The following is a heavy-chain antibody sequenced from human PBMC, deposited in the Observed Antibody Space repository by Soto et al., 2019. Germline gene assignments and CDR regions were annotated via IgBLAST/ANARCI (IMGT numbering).Heavy chain of an antibody. CDR2: IIPIFGTA. CDR3: VRDLAMDV. CDR1: GATFHSYA. V-gene: IGHV1-69*05. D-gene: IGHD3-16*01. J-gene: IGHJ6*02. Sequence: SVKVSCKAFGATFHSYAISWVRQAPGQGLEWMGGIIPIFGTAYYAQKFQGRVTITRDTSASTAYMELSSLRSEDTAVYYCVRDLAMDVWGQGTTVTVSS.